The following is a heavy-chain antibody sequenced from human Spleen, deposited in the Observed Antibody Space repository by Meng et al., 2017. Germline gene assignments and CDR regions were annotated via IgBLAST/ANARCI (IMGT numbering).Heavy chain of an antibody. CDR2: ISGSGGST. D-gene: IGHD1-26*01. V-gene: IGHV3-23*01. J-gene: IGHJ4*02. CDR3: ADGIVGASPIFDY. CDR1: GDSISDYF. Sequence: ETLSLTCTVSGDSISDYFWSWIRQAPGKGLEWVSAISGSGGSTYYADSVKGRFTISRDNSKNTLYLQMNSMRAEATAVYYCADGIVGASPIFDYWVRGTLVTSPQ.